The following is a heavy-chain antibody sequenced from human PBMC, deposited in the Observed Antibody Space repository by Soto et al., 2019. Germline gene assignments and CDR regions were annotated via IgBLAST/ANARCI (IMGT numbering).Heavy chain of an antibody. CDR2: ISSSSSYI. Sequence: GGSLRLSCAASGFTFSSYSMNWVRQAPGKGLEWVSSISSSSSYIYYADSVKGRFTISRDNAKNSLYLQMNSLRAEDTAVYYCAREVAARGDFDYWGQGTLVTVSS. CDR3: AREVAARGDFDY. J-gene: IGHJ4*02. CDR1: GFTFSSYS. V-gene: IGHV3-21*01. D-gene: IGHD6-6*01.